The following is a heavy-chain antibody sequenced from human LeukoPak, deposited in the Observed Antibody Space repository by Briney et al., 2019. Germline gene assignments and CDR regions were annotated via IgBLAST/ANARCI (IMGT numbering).Heavy chain of an antibody. CDR3: AKDFNWNLLDY. Sequence: GGSLRLSCAASGFTFSSYSMNWVCQAPGKGLEWVALISYDGSNKYYADSVKGRFTISRDNSKNTLYLQMNSLRAEDTAVYYCAKDFNWNLLDYWGQGTLVTVSS. D-gene: IGHD1-20*01. CDR2: ISYDGSNK. V-gene: IGHV3-30*18. J-gene: IGHJ4*02. CDR1: GFTFSSYS.